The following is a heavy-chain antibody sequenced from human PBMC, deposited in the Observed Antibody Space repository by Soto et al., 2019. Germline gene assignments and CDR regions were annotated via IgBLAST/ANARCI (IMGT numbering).Heavy chain of an antibody. CDR3: ARDRVESGYPEYFQH. CDR2: IYSGGST. CDR1: GFTVSSNY. J-gene: IGHJ1*01. V-gene: IGHV3-53*01. D-gene: IGHD3-22*01. Sequence: EVQLVESGGGLIQPGGSLRLSCAASGFTVSSNYMSWVRQAPGKGLEWVSVIYSGGSTYYADSVKGRFTISRDHSKNTLYLQMNSLRAEDAAVYYCARDRVESGYPEYFQHWGQGPLVTVSS.